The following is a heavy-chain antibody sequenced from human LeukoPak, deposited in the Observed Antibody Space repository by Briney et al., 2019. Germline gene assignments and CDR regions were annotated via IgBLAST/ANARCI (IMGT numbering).Heavy chain of an antibody. D-gene: IGHD3-3*01. Sequence: SETLSLTCTVSCGSISSSSYYWGWIRQPPGKGLEWIGSIYYSGSTYYNPSLKSRVTISVDTSKNQFSLKLSSVTAADTAVYYCATGYYDFWSSNYYGMDVWGQGTTVTVSS. CDR3: ATGYYDFWSSNYYGMDV. CDR1: CGSISSSSYY. J-gene: IGHJ6*02. V-gene: IGHV4-39*01. CDR2: IYYSGST.